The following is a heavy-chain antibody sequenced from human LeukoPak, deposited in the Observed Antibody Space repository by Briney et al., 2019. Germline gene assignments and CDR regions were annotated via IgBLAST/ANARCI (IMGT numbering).Heavy chain of an antibody. CDR2: INSDGSST. V-gene: IGHV3-74*01. Sequence: PGGSLRLSCAASGFTFSSYWMHWVRQAPGKGPVWVSRINSDGSSTSYADSVKGRFTISRDNAKNTLYLQMNSLRVEDTAVYYCARVGATAGLGYWGQGTLVTVSS. D-gene: IGHD1-26*01. CDR1: GFTFSSYW. CDR3: ARVGATAGLGY. J-gene: IGHJ4*02.